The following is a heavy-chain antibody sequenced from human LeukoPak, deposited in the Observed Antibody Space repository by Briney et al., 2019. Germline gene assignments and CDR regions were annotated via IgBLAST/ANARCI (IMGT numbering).Heavy chain of an antibody. CDR2: INPNSGGT. CDR1: GYTFTSYD. CDR3: ARVQYNWNDDYYYYGMDV. D-gene: IGHD1-20*01. Sequence: ASVKVSCKASGYTFTSYDINWVRQATGQGLEWMGWINPNSGGTNYAQKFQGRVTMTRDTSISTAYMELSRLRSDDTAVYYCARVQYNWNDDYYYYGMDVWGQGTTVTVSS. J-gene: IGHJ6*02. V-gene: IGHV1-2*02.